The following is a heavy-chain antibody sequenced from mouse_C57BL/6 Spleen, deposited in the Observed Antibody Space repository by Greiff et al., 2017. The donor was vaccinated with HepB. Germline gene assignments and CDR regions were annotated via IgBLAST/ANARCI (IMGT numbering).Heavy chain of an antibody. V-gene: IGHV14-4*01. CDR2: IDPENGDT. CDR1: GFNIKDDY. CDR3: TRANYYGSQSFAY. Sequence: EVQLQQSGAELVRPGASVKLSCTASGFNIKDDYMHWVKQRPEQGLEWIGWIDPENGDTEYASKFQGKSNITADTSSNTAYLQLSSLTSEDTAVYYCTRANYYGSQSFAYWGQGTLVTVSA. D-gene: IGHD1-1*01. J-gene: IGHJ3*01.